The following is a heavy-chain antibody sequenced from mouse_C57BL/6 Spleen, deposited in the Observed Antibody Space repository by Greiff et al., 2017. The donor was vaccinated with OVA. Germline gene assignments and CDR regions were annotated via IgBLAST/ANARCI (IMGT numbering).Heavy chain of an antibody. Sequence: ASCVFFFPPCFSLPLSFSSSFFPFLLYPISFFLHPPYKILEFFSTISVGCCNTYYPDSVKGRFTISRDNAKNTLYLQMSSLRSEDTALYYCARPFYGSSYGGYFDYWGQGTTLTVSS. CDR2: ISVGCCNT. V-gene: IGHV5-9*01. CDR1: FFPFLLYP. CDR3: ARPFYGSSYGGYFDY. D-gene: IGHD1-1*01. J-gene: IGHJ2*01.